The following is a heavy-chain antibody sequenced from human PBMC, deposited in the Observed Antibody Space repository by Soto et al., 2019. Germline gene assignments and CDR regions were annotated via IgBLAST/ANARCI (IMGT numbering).Heavy chain of an antibody. Sequence: QVQLVQSGAEVKKPGSSVKVSCKASGGTFSSYTISWVRQAPGQGLEWMGRIIPILGIANYAQKFQGRVTLTADKSTSTAYLEMSSLRSGDTAVYYCARDSCSGGSCKFDYWGQGTLVTVSS. D-gene: IGHD2-15*01. CDR3: ARDSCSGGSCKFDY. CDR2: IIPILGIA. V-gene: IGHV1-69*08. CDR1: GGTFSSYT. J-gene: IGHJ4*02.